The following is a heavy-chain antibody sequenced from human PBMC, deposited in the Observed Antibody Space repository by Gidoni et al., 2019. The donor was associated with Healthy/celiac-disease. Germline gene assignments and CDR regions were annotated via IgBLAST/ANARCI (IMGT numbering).Heavy chain of an antibody. Sequence: EVQLVESGGGLVQPGGSLRLSCAASGFTFSSYWMHWVRQAPGKGLVRVSRINSDGSSTSYADSVKGRFTISRDNAKNTLYLQMNSLRAEDTAVYYCARDGGEYFDWLLYSVGAFDIWGQGTMVTVSS. D-gene: IGHD3-9*01. J-gene: IGHJ3*02. CDR1: GFTFSSYW. CDR2: INSDGSST. CDR3: ARDGGEYFDWLLYSVGAFDI. V-gene: IGHV3-74*01.